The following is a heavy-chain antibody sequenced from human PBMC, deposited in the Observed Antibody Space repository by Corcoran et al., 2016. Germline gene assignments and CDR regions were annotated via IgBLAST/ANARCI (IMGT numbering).Heavy chain of an antibody. D-gene: IGHD2-2*02. CDR3: ARGGIVVVPAAIPPNYYYYGMDV. CDR1: GGSISSYY. V-gene: IGHV4-59*01. J-gene: IGHJ6*02. CDR2: IYYSGST. Sequence: QVQLQESGPGLVKPSETLSLTCTVSGGSISSYYWSWIRQPPGKGLEWIGYIYYSGSTNYNPSLKSRVTISVDTSKNQFSLKLSSVTAADTAVYYCARGGIVVVPAAIPPNYYYYGMDVWGQGTTVTVSS.